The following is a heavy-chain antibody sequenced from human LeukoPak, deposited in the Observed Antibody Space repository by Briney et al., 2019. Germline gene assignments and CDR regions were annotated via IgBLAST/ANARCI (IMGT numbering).Heavy chain of an antibody. CDR2: ISGSGGST. J-gene: IGHJ3*02. CDR3: ANDDYYDSSGQLDAFDI. CDR1: GFTFSSYA. V-gene: IGHV3-23*01. Sequence: SGGSLRLSCAASGFTFSSYAMSWVRQAPGKGLEWVSAISGSGGSTYYADSVKGRFTISRDNSKNTLYLQMNSLRVEDTAVYYCANDDYYDSSGQLDAFDIWGQGAMVTVSS. D-gene: IGHD3-22*01.